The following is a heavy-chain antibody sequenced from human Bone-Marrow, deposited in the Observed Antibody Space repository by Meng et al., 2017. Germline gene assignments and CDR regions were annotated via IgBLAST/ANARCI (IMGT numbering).Heavy chain of an antibody. Sequence: ASVKVSCKASGYTFTAYYVHWVRQAPEQGLECMGWINPNSGGTNYAQKFQGRVTMTRDTSISTVYMELSWLRSADTAVYYCARAEGYYGSSGFYYNYWGQGSLVTVSS. CDR2: INPNSGGT. CDR3: ARAEGYYGSSGFYYNY. CDR1: GYTFTAYY. J-gene: IGHJ4*02. V-gene: IGHV1-2*02. D-gene: IGHD3-22*01.